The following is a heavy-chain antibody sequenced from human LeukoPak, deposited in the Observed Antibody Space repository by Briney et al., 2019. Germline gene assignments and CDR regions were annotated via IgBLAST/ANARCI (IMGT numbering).Heavy chain of an antibody. CDR1: GGSITSYY. J-gene: IGHJ4*02. Sequence: SETLSLTCTVSGGSITSYYWAWLRQPPGKGLEWIGYLYYSGYSNYNPSLKSRVSMSVDTSKNQFSLKLTSVTAADTAVYYCARHSIAPGGARLFDYWGRGTLLTVSS. CDR2: LYYSGYS. CDR3: ARHSIAPGGARLFDY. V-gene: IGHV4-59*08. D-gene: IGHD2-21*01.